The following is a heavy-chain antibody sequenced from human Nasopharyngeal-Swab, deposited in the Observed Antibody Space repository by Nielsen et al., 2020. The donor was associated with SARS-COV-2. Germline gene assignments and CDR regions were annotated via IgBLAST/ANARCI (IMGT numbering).Heavy chain of an antibody. D-gene: IGHD2-2*01. J-gene: IGHJ3*02. CDR1: GGSISSSSYY. V-gene: IGHV4-39*01. CDR2: IYYSGST. Sequence: SETLSLTCTASGGSISSSSYYWGWIRQPPGKGLEWIGSIYYSGSTYYNPSLKSRVTISVDTSKNQFSLKLSSVTAADTAVYYCARVVPAAHDAFDIWGQGTMVTVSS. CDR3: ARVVPAAHDAFDI.